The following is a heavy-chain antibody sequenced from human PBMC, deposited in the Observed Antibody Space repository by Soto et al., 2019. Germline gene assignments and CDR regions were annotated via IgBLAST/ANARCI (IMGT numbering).Heavy chain of an antibody. J-gene: IGHJ6*02. CDR3: ARERFDSSGYYVYYGMDV. CDR2: IYYSGST. D-gene: IGHD3-22*01. V-gene: IGHV4-30-4*01. Sequence: SETLSLTCTVSGGPISSGDYYWSWIRQPPGKGLEWIGYIYYSGSTYHNPSLKSRVTISVDTSKNQFSLKLSSVTAADTAVYYCARERFDSSGYYVYYGMDVWGQGTTVTVSS. CDR1: GGPISSGDYY.